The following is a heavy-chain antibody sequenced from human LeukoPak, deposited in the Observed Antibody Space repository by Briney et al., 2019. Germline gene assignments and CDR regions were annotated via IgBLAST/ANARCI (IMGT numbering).Heavy chain of an antibody. CDR3: AKDLSSTGTGYYYGMDV. V-gene: IGHV3-30*18. D-gene: IGHD1-1*01. CDR1: GFTFSSYG. CDR2: ISYDGSNK. J-gene: IGHJ6*04. Sequence: GGSLRLSCAASGFTFSSYGMHWVRQAPGKGLEWVAVISYDGSNKYYADSVKGRFTISRDNSKNTLYLQMNSLRAEDTAVYYCAKDLSSTGTGYYYGMDVWGKGTTVTVSS.